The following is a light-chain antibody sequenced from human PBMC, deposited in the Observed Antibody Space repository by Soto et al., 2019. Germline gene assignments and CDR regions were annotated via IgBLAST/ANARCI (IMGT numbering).Light chain of an antibody. CDR1: QSIVSSDGNTY. V-gene: IGKV2-30*01. CDR2: KVS. CDR3: MQAAQWPRT. J-gene: IGKJ5*01. Sequence: DFVMTQSPLSLPVTLGQPASISCRSSQSIVSSDGNTYLNWFHQRPGQSPRRLIYKVSNRDSGVPDRFSGSGSGTEFTLTISRVEAEDAGVYYCMQAAQWPRTFGPGTRLDIK.